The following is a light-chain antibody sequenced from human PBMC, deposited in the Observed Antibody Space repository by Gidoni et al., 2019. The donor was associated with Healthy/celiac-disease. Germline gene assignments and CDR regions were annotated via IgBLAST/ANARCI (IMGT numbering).Light chain of an antibody. CDR1: SSDVGGYNY. CDR2: EVS. Sequence: QSALTQPASVYGSPGQSITISCTGTSSDVGGYNYFSWYQQHPGKAPKLMIYEVSTRPSWVSNRFSGSKAGNTASLTISVLQAEYEADYDCSSYTSSSPYVFGTGTKVTVL. J-gene: IGLJ1*01. CDR3: SSYTSSSPYV. V-gene: IGLV2-14*01.